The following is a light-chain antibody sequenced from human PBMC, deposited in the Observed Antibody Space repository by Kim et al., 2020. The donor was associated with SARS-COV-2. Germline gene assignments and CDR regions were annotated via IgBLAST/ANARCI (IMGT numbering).Light chain of an antibody. Sequence: QSALTQPASVSGAPGQRVTISCTGSSSNIGAGYDVHWYRQLPGTAPKLLIYRNNNRPSGVPDRFSGSKSGTSASLAITGLQAEDEADYYCQSYDSSLNVVVFGGGTQLTVL. V-gene: IGLV1-40*01. J-gene: IGLJ2*01. CDR2: RNN. CDR3: QSYDSSLNVVV. CDR1: SSNIGAGYD.